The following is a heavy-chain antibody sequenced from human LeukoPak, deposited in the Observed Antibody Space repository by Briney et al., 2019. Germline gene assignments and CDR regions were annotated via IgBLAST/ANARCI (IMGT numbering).Heavy chain of an antibody. J-gene: IGHJ5*02. CDR2: INHSGST. Sequence: SETLSLTCAVYGGSFSGYYWSWIRQPPGKGLEWIGEINHSGSTNYNPSLKSRVTISVDTSKNQFSLKLSSVTAADTAVYYFARARQFWSGYYVYWFDPWGQGTLVTVSS. D-gene: IGHD3-3*01. CDR1: GGSFSGYY. V-gene: IGHV4-34*01. CDR3: ARARQFWSGYYVYWFDP.